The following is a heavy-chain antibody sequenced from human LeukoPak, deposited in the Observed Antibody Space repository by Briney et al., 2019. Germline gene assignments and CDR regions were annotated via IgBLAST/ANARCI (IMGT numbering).Heavy chain of an antibody. D-gene: IGHD5-12*01. CDR3: ARARWLPDPDSDY. CDR1: GGSFSGYY. CDR2: INHSGST. J-gene: IGHJ4*02. V-gene: IGHV4-34*01. Sequence: SETLSLTCAVYGGSFSGYYWSWIRQPPGKGLEWIGEINHSGSTNYNPSLKSRVTISVDTSKNQFSLKLSSVTAADTAVYYCARARWLPDPDSDYWGQGTLVTVSS.